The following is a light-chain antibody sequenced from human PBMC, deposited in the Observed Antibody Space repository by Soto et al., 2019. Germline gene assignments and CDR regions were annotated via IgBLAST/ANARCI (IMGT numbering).Light chain of an antibody. V-gene: IGKV3-20*01. J-gene: IGKJ2*01. Sequence: EIVLTQSPGTLSLSPGERATLSCRGSQSVSSSYLAWYQQKPGQAPRPLSYGASSRATGIPDRFSGSGSGTDFTLTISRLEPEDFAVYYCLQYGSSPYTFGQGTKLEIK. CDR2: GAS. CDR1: QSVSSSY. CDR3: LQYGSSPYT.